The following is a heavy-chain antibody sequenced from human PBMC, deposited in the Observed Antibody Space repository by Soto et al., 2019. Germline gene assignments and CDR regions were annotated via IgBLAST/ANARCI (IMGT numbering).Heavy chain of an antibody. D-gene: IGHD2-2*01. CDR2: IYYSGST. Sequence: QVQLQESGPGLVKPSQTLSLTCTVSGGSISSGGYYWSWIRQHPGKCLEWIGYIYYSGSTYYNPSLKSRVTISVDTSKNQFSLKLSSVTAADTAVYYCARQSPAAMSEVFDYWGQGTLVTVSS. J-gene: IGHJ4*02. CDR3: ARQSPAAMSEVFDY. CDR1: GGSISSGGYY. V-gene: IGHV4-31*03.